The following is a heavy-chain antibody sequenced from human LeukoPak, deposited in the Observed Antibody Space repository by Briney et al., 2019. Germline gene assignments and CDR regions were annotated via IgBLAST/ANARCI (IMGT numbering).Heavy chain of an antibody. D-gene: IGHD6-13*01. CDR3: ARDLGAAAVYGMDV. CDR1: GYTFTGYY. V-gene: IGHV1-2*04. Sequence: ASVKVSCKASGYTFTGYYMHWVRQAPGQGLEWMGWINPNSGGTNYAQKFQGWVTMTRDTSISTAYMELSRLRSDDTAVYYYARDLGAAAVYGMDVWGKGTTVTVSS. J-gene: IGHJ6*04. CDR2: INPNSGGT.